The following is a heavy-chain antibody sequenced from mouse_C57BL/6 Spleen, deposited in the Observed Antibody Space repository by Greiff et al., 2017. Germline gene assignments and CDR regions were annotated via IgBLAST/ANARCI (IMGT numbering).Heavy chain of an antibody. CDR3: ARSESTMTYAMDY. V-gene: IGHV1-80*01. Sequence: VKLQQSGAELVKPGASVKISCKASGYAFSSYWMNWVKQRPGKGLEWIGQIYTGDGDTNYNGKFKGKATLTADKSSSTAYMQISSLTSEDSAVYFCARSESTMTYAMDYWGQGTSVTVSS. D-gene: IGHD2-4*01. CDR2: IYTGDGDT. CDR1: GYAFSSYW. J-gene: IGHJ4*01.